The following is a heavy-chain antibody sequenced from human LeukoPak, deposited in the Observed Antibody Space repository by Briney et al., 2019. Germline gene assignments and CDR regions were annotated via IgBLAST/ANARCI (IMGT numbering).Heavy chain of an antibody. CDR1: GYTFTGYY. CDR3: ARVPYVLRFLEFDY. D-gene: IGHD3-3*01. Sequence: ASVKVSCKASGYTFTGYYMHWVRQAPGQGLEWMGWINPNSGGTKHAQKFQGRLTMTRDTSISTAYMELSRLRSDDTAVYYCARVPYVLRFLEFDYWGQGTLVTVSS. J-gene: IGHJ4*02. CDR2: INPNSGGT. V-gene: IGHV1-2*02.